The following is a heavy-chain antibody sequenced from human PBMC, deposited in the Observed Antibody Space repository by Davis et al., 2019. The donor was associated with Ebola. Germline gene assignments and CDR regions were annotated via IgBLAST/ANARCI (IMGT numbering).Heavy chain of an antibody. J-gene: IGHJ6*02. Sequence: MPSETLSLTCAVYGGSFSGYYWSWIRQPPGKGLEWIGEINHSGSTNYNPSLKSRVTISVDTSKNQFSLKLSSVTAADTAVYYCVRGLFWGGLDVWGQGTTVTVSS. V-gene: IGHV4-34*01. CDR1: GGSFSGYY. CDR2: INHSGST. CDR3: VRGLFWGGLDV. D-gene: IGHD3-10*02.